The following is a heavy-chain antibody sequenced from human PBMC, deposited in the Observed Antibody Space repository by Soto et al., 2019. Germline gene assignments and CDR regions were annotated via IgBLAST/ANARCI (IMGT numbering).Heavy chain of an antibody. CDR1: GFTFSSYA. Sequence: PGGSLRLSCAASGFTFSSYAIHWVRQAPGKGLEWVAVISYDGSNKYYADSVKGRFTISRDNSKNTLYLQMNSLRAEDTAVYYCARDPVLRADDAFDIWGQGTMVTVSS. CDR3: ARDPVLRADDAFDI. J-gene: IGHJ3*02. V-gene: IGHV3-30-3*01. CDR2: ISYDGSNK. D-gene: IGHD3-10*02.